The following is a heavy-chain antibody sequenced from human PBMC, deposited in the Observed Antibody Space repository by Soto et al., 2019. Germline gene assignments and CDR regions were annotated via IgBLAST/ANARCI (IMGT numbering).Heavy chain of an antibody. V-gene: IGHV1-18*01. CDR1: GYTFTSYG. Sequence: ASVKVSCKASGYTFTSYGISWVRQAPGQGLEWMGWISAYNGNTNYAQKLQGRVTMTTDTSTSTAYMELRSLRSDDTAVYYCARDAWREYSISGFDPWGQGTLVTVSS. CDR2: ISAYNGNT. CDR3: ARDAWREYSISGFDP. D-gene: IGHD6-6*01. J-gene: IGHJ5*02.